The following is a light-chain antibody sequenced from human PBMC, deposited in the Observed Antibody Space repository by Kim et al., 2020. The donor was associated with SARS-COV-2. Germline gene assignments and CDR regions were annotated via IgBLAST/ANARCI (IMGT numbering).Light chain of an antibody. Sequence: APVGDRVPIPCRARQDIRNDLGWYQQNPGRAPKRLIYGASSLQSGVPSRFSGSGSGTEFTLTISSVQPEDFATYFCLQHSTYPITFGQGTRLEIK. V-gene: IGKV1-17*01. CDR1: QDIRND. J-gene: IGKJ5*01. CDR2: GAS. CDR3: LQHSTYPIT.